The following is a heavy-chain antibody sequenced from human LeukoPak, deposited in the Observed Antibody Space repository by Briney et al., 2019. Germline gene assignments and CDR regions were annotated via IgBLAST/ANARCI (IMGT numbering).Heavy chain of an antibody. CDR1: GGSISSYY. Sequence: SETLSLTCTVSGGSISSYYWSWIRQPPGKGLEWIGYIYYSGSTNYNPSLKSRVTISVDTSKNQFSLKLSSVTAADTAVYYCARQRFLEWRDSFRPYYHYYMDVWGKGTTVTVSS. J-gene: IGHJ6*03. D-gene: IGHD3-3*01. CDR2: IYYSGST. CDR3: ARQRFLEWRDSFRPYYHYYMDV. V-gene: IGHV4-59*01.